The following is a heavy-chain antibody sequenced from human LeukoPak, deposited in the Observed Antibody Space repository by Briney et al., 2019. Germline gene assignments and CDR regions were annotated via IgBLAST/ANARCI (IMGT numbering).Heavy chain of an antibody. V-gene: IGHV3-72*01. J-gene: IGHJ4*02. CDR3: AKDLSGTYYVGY. CDR2: IRNKANSYTT. Sequence: PGGPLRLSCAASGFTLNDYFMDWVRQAPGKGLEWVGRIRNKANSYTTDYAASVKGRFTISRDDSKNSVYLQMNSLETEDTAVYHCAKDLSGTYYVGYWGQGTLVTVSS. D-gene: IGHD1-26*01. CDR1: GFTLNDYF.